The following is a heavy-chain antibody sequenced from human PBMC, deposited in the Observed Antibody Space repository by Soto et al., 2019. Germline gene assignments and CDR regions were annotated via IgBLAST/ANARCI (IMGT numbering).Heavy chain of an antibody. D-gene: IGHD3-10*01. CDR1: GYTFTSYG. V-gene: IGHV1-18*01. CDR3: ASSLYYGSGSNNYYYYGMDV. CDR2: ISAYNGNT. J-gene: IGHJ6*02. Sequence: RASVKVSCKASGYTFTSYGISWVRQAPGQGLEWMGWISAYNGNTNYAQKLQGRVTMTTDTSTSTAYMELRSLRSDDTAVYYCASSLYYGSGSNNYYYYGMDVWGQGTTVTVSS.